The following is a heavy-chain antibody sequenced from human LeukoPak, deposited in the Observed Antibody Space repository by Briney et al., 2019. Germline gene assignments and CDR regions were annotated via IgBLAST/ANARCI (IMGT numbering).Heavy chain of an antibody. D-gene: IGHD1-14*01. V-gene: IGHV3-21*01. CDR3: ARGTLNIPGEHGAFDY. CDR2: IRTSSSYI. J-gene: IGHJ4*02. Sequence: TGGSLRLSCAASSFTFSSYSMNWVRQAPGKGLGWVSSIRTSSSYIHYADSVKGRFTISRDNAKNSLYLQMNSLRAEDTAVYYCARGTLNIPGEHGAFDYWGQGTLVTVSS. CDR1: SFTFSSYS.